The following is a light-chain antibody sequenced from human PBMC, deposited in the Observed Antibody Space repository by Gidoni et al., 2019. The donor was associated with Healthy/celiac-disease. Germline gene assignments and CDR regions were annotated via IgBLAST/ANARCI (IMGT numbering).Light chain of an antibody. Sequence: DLVMTQSPVSLAVSLGDRATINCKSSQSVLYSSNNKNYLAWYQQKPGQPPKLLIYWASTRESGVPDRFSGSGSGTDFTLTISSLQAEDVAVYYCQQYYSTPLTFGGGTKVEIK. J-gene: IGKJ4*01. V-gene: IGKV4-1*01. CDR2: WAS. CDR1: QSVLYSSNNKNY. CDR3: QQYYSTPLT.